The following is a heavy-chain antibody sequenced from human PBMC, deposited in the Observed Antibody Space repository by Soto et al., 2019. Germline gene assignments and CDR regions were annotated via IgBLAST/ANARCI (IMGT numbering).Heavy chain of an antibody. CDR1: GGTFSSYA. D-gene: IGHD2-2*01. V-gene: IGHV1-69*13. CDR3: ARETVXVPAAHHDQYYYYGMDV. CDR2: IIPIFGTA. Sequence: SVKVSCKASGGTFSSYAISWVRQAPGQGLEWMGGIIPIFGTANYAQKFQGRVTITADESTSTAYMELSSLRSEDTAVYYCARETVXVPAAHHDQYYYYGMDVWGQGTTVTVSS. J-gene: IGHJ6*02.